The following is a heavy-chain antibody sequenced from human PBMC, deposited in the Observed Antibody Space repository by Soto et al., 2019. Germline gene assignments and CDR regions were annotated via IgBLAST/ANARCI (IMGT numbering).Heavy chain of an antibody. CDR2: IYYSGST. D-gene: IGHD2-15*01. CDR3: ARPAYCSGGSCPFQY. CDR1: GGSISSGDYY. Sequence: PSETLSLTCTVSGGSISSGDYYWSWIRHPPGKGLEWIGYIYYSGSTYYNPSLKSRVTISVDTSKNQFSLKLSAVTAADTAIYYCARPAYCSGGSCPFQYWGQGSLVTVSS. J-gene: IGHJ4*02. V-gene: IGHV4-30-4*01.